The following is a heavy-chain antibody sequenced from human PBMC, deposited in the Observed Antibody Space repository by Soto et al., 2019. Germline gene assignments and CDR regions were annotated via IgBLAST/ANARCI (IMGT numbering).Heavy chain of an antibody. CDR1: GYNFMNYG. D-gene: IGHD2-8*01. CDR3: AREATVLIAAVQSSRLDS. V-gene: IGHV1-18*01. CDR2: ISPYSGYT. Sequence: QVQLVQSGPEMKMPGASVKVSCKGFGYNFMNYGINWVRQAPGQGLEWVGWISPYSGYTHYAQKFYGGLTLTTDTAAATAYMEVSGLRSADAAVYYCAREATVLIAAVQSSRLDSWGQGTLVTVSS. J-gene: IGHJ4*02.